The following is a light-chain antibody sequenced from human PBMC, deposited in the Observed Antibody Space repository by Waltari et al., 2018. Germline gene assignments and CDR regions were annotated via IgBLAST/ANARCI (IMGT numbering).Light chain of an antibody. CDR3: SSYISSISSLSVL. J-gene: IGLJ2*01. CDR2: DVS. V-gene: IGLV2-14*03. CDR1: SSDVGDYKY. Sequence: QSALTQPASVSGSPGQSITISCTGTSSDVGDYKYVSWYQQYPGRAPKLMIYDVSNGPAGVSKRFAGPKSANPASLTISGLQAEDEADYYCSSYISSISSLSVLFGGGTKLTVL.